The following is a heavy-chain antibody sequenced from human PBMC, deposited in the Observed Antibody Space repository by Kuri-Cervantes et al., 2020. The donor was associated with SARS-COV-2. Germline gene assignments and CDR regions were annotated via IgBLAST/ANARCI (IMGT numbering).Heavy chain of an antibody. Sequence: GSLRLSCTVSGGSISNYYWGWIRQPPGKGLEWIGSIYYSGSTHYNPSLKSRVSISVDTSRNQFSLKVSSVTAADTAVYSCARQHLGYYMDVWGKGTTVRLL. CDR2: IYYSGST. J-gene: IGHJ6*03. V-gene: IGHV4-39*01. CDR3: ARQHLGYYMDV. CDR1: GGSISNYY.